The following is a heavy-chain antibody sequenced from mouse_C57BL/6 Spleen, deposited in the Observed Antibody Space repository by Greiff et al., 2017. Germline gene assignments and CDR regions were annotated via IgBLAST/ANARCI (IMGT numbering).Heavy chain of an antibody. CDR1: GYTFTDYN. V-gene: IGHV1-18*01. CDR2: INPNNGGT. J-gene: IGHJ4*01. CDR3: ARLRRYYAMDY. D-gene: IGHD1-1*01. Sequence: VHVKQSGPELVKPGASVKIPCKASGYTFTDYNMDWVKQSHGKSLEWIGDINPNNGGTIYNQKFKGKATLTVDKSSSTAYMELRSLTSEDTAVYYCARLRRYYAMDYWGQGTSVTVSS.